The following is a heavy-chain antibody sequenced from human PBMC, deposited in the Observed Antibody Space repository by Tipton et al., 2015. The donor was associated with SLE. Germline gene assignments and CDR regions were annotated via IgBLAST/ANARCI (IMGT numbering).Heavy chain of an antibody. CDR1: GGSTASDSYY. CDR2: ISASGRS. V-gene: IGHV4-61*09. Sequence: TLSLTCTVSGGSTASDSYYWSWLGHISASGRSNYTPSLRSRLTMSLDTSKNQFSLRLSSVTAAATAVYYCARDSERIDWSSEGNYYYSYVDVWGTATTVTGSS. CDR3: ARDSERIDWSSEGNYYYSYVDV. J-gene: IGHJ6*03. D-gene: IGHD2-21*01.